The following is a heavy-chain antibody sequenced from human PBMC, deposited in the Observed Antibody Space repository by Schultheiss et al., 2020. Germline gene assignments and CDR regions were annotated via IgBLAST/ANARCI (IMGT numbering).Heavy chain of an antibody. CDR1: GFTFSSYG. Sequence: GGSLRLSCAASGFTFSSYGMHWVRQAPGKGLEWVAVISYDGSNKYYADSVKGRFTISRDNSKNTLYLQMNSLRAEDTAVYYCAGWDTVTTLYGYWGKGTLVIVYS. CDR3: AGWDTVTTLYGY. J-gene: IGHJ4*02. D-gene: IGHD4-17*01. V-gene: IGHV3-30*03. CDR2: ISYDGSNK.